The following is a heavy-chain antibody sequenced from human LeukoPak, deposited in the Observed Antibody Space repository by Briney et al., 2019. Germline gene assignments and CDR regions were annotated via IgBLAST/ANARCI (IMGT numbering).Heavy chain of an antibody. Sequence: ASVKVSCKASGGTFSSYAISWVRQAPGQGLEWMGGIIPIFGTANYAQKFQGRVTITADESTSTAYMELSSLRSEDTAVYYCARSTIFGVVYYYYYYMDVWGKGTTVTVSS. V-gene: IGHV1-69*13. J-gene: IGHJ6*03. CDR2: IIPIFGTA. D-gene: IGHD3-3*01. CDR1: GGTFSSYA. CDR3: ARSTIFGVVYYYYYYMDV.